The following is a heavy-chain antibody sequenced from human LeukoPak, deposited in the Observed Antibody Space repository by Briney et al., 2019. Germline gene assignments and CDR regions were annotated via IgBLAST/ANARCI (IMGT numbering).Heavy chain of an antibody. V-gene: IGHV3-15*01. CDR3: TALGAASEY. CDR2: IKSKTDGGTT. CDR1: GVTFSNAW. Sequence: PGGSLRLSCVVSGVTFSNAWMSWIRQAPGKGLQWVGHIKSKTDGGTTAYAAPVKGRFTISRDDSKNTLYLQMNSLKSEDAALYYCTALGAASEYWGQGALVTVSS. J-gene: IGHJ4*02. D-gene: IGHD2-15*01.